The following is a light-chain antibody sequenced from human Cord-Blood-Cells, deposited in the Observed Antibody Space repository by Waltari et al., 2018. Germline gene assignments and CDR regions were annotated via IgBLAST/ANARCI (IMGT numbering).Light chain of an antibody. CDR3: QQYGSSP. Sequence: EIVMTQSPATLSVSPGERATLSCRASQSVSSNLAWYQQKPGQAPRLLIYGASTRATGIPARFSGSGSGTEFTLTISRLEPEDFAVYYCQQYGSSPFGQGTKVEIK. CDR2: GAS. CDR1: QSVSSN. V-gene: IGKV3-15*01. J-gene: IGKJ1*01.